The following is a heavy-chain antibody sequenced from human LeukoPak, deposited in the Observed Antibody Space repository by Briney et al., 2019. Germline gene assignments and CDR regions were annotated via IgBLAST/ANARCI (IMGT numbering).Heavy chain of an antibody. D-gene: IGHD3-9*01. Sequence: GGSLRLSCAASGFTFSNFAMHWARQAPGKGLEWVAVISYDGSNKFNADSVKGRFTTSRDNSKNTVYLQMNSLRVEDTAVYYCVRDRYDIPWGQGTLVTFSS. CDR2: ISYDGSNK. V-gene: IGHV3-30-3*01. J-gene: IGHJ5*02. CDR3: VRDRYDIP. CDR1: GFTFSNFA.